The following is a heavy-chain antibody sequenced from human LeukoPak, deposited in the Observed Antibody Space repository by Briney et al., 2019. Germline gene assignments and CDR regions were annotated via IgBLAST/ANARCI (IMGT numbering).Heavy chain of an antibody. Sequence: SQTLSLTCAISGDSVSNNIAAWTWIRQSPSRGLEWLGRTYYRSKWYNTYALSVRGRITVNPDTSKNQFSLHLNSVTSEDTAVYYCTREDRDTFDIWGQGTVVTVSS. V-gene: IGHV6-1*01. CDR3: TREDRDTFDI. CDR2: TYYRSKWYN. J-gene: IGHJ3*02. CDR1: GDSVSNNIAA.